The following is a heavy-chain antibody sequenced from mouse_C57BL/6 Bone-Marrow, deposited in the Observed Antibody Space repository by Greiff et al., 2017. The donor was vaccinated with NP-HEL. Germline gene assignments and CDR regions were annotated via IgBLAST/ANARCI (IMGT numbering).Heavy chain of an antibody. V-gene: IGHV1-15*01. CDR2: IDPETGGT. D-gene: IGHD3-2*02. Sequence: QVQLQQSGAELVRPGASVTLSCKASGYTFTDYEMHWVKQTPVHGLEWIGAIDPETGGTAYNQKFKGKAILTADKSSSTAYMELRSLTSEDSAVYYCTPRQLRLRPWFAYWGQGTLVTVSA. CDR1: GYTFTDYE. J-gene: IGHJ3*01. CDR3: TPRQLRLRPWFAY.